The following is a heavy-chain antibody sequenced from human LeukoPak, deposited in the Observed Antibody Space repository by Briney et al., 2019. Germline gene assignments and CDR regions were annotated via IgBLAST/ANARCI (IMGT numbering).Heavy chain of an antibody. J-gene: IGHJ6*02. Sequence: SETLSLTCTVSGGSISSSSYYWGWIRQPPGKGLEWIGSIYYSGSTYYNPSLKSRVTISVDTSKNQFPLKLSSVTAADTAVYYCLLDFWSGYSYYYGMDVWGQGTTVTVSS. D-gene: IGHD3-3*01. CDR3: LLDFWSGYSYYYGMDV. CDR1: GGSISSSSYY. V-gene: IGHV4-39*01. CDR2: IYYSGST.